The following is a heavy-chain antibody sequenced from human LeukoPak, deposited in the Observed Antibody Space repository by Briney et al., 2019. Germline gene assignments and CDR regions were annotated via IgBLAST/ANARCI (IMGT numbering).Heavy chain of an antibody. D-gene: IGHD1-20*01. CDR3: ARALTDNWNDLGAFDI. V-gene: IGHV4-4*07. J-gene: IGHJ3*02. CDR1: GYSISGYY. Sequence: SETLSLTCSVSGYSISGYYWSWIRQPAGKGLEWIGRIYTSGSTNYNPSLKSRVTMSVDTSKNQFSLKLSSVTAADTAVYYCARALTDNWNDLGAFDIWGQGTMVTVSS. CDR2: IYTSGST.